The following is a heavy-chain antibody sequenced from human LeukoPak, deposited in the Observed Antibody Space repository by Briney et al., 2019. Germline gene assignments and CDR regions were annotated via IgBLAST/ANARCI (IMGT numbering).Heavy chain of an antibody. V-gene: IGHV4-39*01. CDR3: ARRWGYYGSGTSDY. D-gene: IGHD3-10*01. CDR1: GGSISSSSYY. CDR2: IYYSGST. J-gene: IGHJ4*02. Sequence: SETLSLTCTVSGGSISSSSYYWGWIRQPPGKGLEWIGSIYYSGSTYYNPSLKSRVTMSVDTSKNQFSLKLSSVTAADTAVYYCARRWGYYGSGTSDYWGQGTLVTVSS.